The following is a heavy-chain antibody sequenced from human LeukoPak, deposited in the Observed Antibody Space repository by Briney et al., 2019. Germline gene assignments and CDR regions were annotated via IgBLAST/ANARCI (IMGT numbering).Heavy chain of an antibody. Sequence: SVKVSCKASGGTFSSYAINWVRQAPGQGLEWMGGIIPIFGTANYAQKFQGRVTITTADSTSTAYMELSSLRSEDTAVYYCASAFLGYCSGGSCYRGGFYFDYWGQGTLVTVSS. V-gene: IGHV1-69*05. CDR1: GGTFSSYA. CDR2: IIPIFGTA. CDR3: ASAFLGYCSGGSCYRGGFYFDY. D-gene: IGHD2-15*01. J-gene: IGHJ4*02.